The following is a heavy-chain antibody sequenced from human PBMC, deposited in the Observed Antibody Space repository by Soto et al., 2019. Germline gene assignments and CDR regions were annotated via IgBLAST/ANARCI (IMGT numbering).Heavy chain of an antibody. CDR2: ISGSGTIT. V-gene: IGHV3-23*01. CDR3: AEWARYCSGADCRA. CDR1: GFPFRSRA. J-gene: IGHJ5*02. D-gene: IGHD2-15*01. Sequence: EVQLLESGGGLVQPGGSLRLSCAASGFPFRSRAMSWVRQAPGKGLEWVSAISGSGTITYYADSVKGRFTISRDTSKNTLYLQMNSLRADDTAVYYCAEWARYCSGADCRAWGQGTLVTVSS.